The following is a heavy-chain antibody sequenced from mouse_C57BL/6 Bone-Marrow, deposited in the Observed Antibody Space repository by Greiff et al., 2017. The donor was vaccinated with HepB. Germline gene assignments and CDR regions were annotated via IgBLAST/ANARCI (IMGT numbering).Heavy chain of an antibody. Sequence: EVQLQESGGGLVKPGGSLKLSCAASGFTFSSYAMSWVRQTPEKRLEWVATISDGGSYTYYPDNVKGRFTISRDNANNNLYLQMSHLKYEDTAMYYCARRYGNYGFAYWGQGTLVTVSA. CDR2: ISDGGSYT. J-gene: IGHJ3*01. V-gene: IGHV5-4*01. D-gene: IGHD2-1*01. CDR1: GFTFSSYA. CDR3: ARRYGNYGFAY.